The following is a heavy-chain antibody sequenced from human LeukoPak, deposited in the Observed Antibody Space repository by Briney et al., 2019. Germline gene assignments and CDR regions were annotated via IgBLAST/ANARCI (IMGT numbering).Heavy chain of an antibody. J-gene: IGHJ4*02. CDR3: ARDFCSSTSCHFDY. CDR1: GGSVSSDNYY. CDR2: ISYSGRA. D-gene: IGHD2-2*01. Sequence: SETLSLTCTVSGGSVSSDNYYWTWIRQPPGKGLEWFGYISYSGRATYNPSLKSRVTMSIDTSKNQFPLKLSSVTAADTAVYYCARDFCSSTSCHFDYWGQGTLVTVSS. V-gene: IGHV4-61*01.